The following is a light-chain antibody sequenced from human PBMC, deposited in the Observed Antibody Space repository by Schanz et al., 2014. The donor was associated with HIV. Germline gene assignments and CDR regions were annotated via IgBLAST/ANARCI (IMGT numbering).Light chain of an antibody. Sequence: EIVLTQSPATLSLSPGERATLSCRASQSVSRFLAWYQQKPGQAPRLLIYDTSNRATGIPARFSGSGFETDFTLTISRLEPEDFAVYYCQQYGTSPWTFGQGTKVDIK. CDR3: QQYGTSPWT. CDR2: DTS. V-gene: IGKV3-11*01. J-gene: IGKJ1*01. CDR1: QSVSRF.